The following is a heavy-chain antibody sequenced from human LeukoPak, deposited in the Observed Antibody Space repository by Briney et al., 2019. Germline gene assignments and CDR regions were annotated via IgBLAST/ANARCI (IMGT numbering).Heavy chain of an antibody. V-gene: IGHV4-34*01. CDR2: INDSGSS. CDR1: GGSFGGYY. CDR3: ARIVGATIYWYFDL. D-gene: IGHD1-26*01. Sequence: SETLSLTCAVYGGSFGGYYWSWIRQPPGKGLEWIGEINDSGSSNYIPSLKSRVTISVDTSKNQFSLKLSSVTAADTAVYYCARIVGATIYWYFDLWGRGTLVTVSS. J-gene: IGHJ2*01.